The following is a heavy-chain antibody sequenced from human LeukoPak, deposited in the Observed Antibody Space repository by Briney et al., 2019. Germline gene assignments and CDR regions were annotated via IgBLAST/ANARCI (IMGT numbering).Heavy chain of an antibody. V-gene: IGHV4-39*02. CDR3: TRSSDFGGYYFYYYMDV. CDR1: GGSFSNNYN. Sequence: SETLSLTCTVSGGSFSNNYNWDWIRQPPGKGLEWIGSLYYNGNTYYNPSLKSRLTISVDTSKSHFSLQLRSVTAEDTAVYFCTRSSDFGGYYFYYYMDVWGKGTTASVSS. D-gene: IGHD4-23*01. CDR2: LYYNGNT. J-gene: IGHJ6*03.